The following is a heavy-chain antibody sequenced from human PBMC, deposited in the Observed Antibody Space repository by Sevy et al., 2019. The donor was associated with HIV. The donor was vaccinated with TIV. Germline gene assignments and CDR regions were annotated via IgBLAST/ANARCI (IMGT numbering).Heavy chain of an antibody. V-gene: IGHV3-66*02. CDR1: GFTVNDKY. D-gene: IGHD6-19*01. CDR3: VSLFLSYRSGWSYFDY. J-gene: IGHJ4*02. Sequence: GGSLRLSCAISGFTVNDKYIIWVRQAPGKGLEWVSVIFSSGSTYYADSGKGRFTISRDNSKDTVDLQMNSVIAEDTAVYYCVSLFLSYRSGWSYFDYWGQGTLVTVSS. CDR2: IFSSGST.